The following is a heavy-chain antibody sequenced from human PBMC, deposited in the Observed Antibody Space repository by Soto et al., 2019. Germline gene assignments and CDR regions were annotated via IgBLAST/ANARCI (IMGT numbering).Heavy chain of an antibody. CDR1: GYTFTSHG. D-gene: IGHD4-4*01. CDR2: ISAYSGDT. Sequence: QVQLVQSGAEVKEPGASVRVSCKSSGYTFTSHGITWVRQAPGQGLELVGWISAYSGDTNYAQKFQGRVTMTTDTFTSTADMDLRSLTSDDTAVYYFARSNSDYAGNAAYWGQGTLVTVSS. V-gene: IGHV1-18*01. CDR3: ARSNSDYAGNAAY. J-gene: IGHJ4*02.